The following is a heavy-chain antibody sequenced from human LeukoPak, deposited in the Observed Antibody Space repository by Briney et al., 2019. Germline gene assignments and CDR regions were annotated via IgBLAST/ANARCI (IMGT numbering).Heavy chain of an antibody. D-gene: IGHD6-13*01. V-gene: IGHV3-73*01. CDR2: IRSKANSYAT. J-gene: IGHJ4*02. Sequence: GGSLRLSCAASGFTFSSYWMTWVRQAPGKGLEWVGRIRSKANSYATAYAASVKGRFTISRDDSKNTAYLQMNSLKTEDTAVYYCTRQGSSWAHDYWGQGTLVTVSS. CDR3: TRQGSSWAHDY. CDR1: GFTFSSYW.